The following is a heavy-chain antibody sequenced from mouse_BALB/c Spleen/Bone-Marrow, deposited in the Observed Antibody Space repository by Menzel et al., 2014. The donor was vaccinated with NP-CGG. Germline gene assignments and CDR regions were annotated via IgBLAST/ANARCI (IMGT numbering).Heavy chain of an antibody. D-gene: IGHD1-1*01. CDR3: ARHPIYYYGSSWGNYAMDY. CDR1: GFTFSSYT. CDR2: ISNGGGST. Sequence: DVMLVESGGGLVQPGGSLKLSCAASGFTFSSYTMSWVRQTPEKRLEWVAYISNGGGSTHYPDTVKGRFTISRDNAKNTLYLQMGSLKSEDTAMYYCARHPIYYYGSSWGNYAMDYWGQGTSVTVSS. J-gene: IGHJ4*01. V-gene: IGHV5-12-2*01.